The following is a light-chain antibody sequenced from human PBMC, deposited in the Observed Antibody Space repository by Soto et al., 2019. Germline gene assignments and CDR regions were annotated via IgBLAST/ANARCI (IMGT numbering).Light chain of an antibody. V-gene: IGLV2-14*03. CDR3: SSYTSSNTVV. J-gene: IGLJ2*01. Sequence: SALTQPASVSGSPGQSITISCTGTSSDVGGYNYVSWYQQHPGKAPKLMICDVSSRPSEISNRFSGSKSGNTASLTISGLQPEDEADYYCSSYTSSNTVVFGGGTKLTVL. CDR2: DVS. CDR1: SSDVGGYNY.